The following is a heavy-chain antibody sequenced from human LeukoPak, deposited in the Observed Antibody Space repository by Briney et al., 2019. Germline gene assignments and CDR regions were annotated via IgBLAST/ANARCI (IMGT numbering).Heavy chain of an antibody. CDR1: GFTFSSYA. CDR3: ARDRVWYCSSTSCYRGPGGYYMDV. J-gene: IGHJ6*03. CDR2: ISYDGSDK. V-gene: IGHV3-30*01. Sequence: GGSLRLSCAASGFTFSSYAMSWVRQAPGKGLEWVAVISYDGSDKYYADSVKGRFTISRDNSKNTLYLQMNSLRAEDTAVYYCARDRVWYCSSTSCYRGPGGYYMDVWGKGTTVTVSS. D-gene: IGHD2-2*02.